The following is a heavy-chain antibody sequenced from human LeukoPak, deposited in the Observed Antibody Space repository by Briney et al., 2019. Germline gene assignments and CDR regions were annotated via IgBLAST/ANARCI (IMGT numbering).Heavy chain of an antibody. D-gene: IGHD6-13*01. Sequence: PGGSLRLSCAASGFTFSSYAMHWVRQAPGKGLEWVAVISYDGSNKYYADSVKGRFTISRDNSKNTLYLQMNSLRAEDTAVYYCARGPYSSSCLDYWGQGTLVTVSS. CDR1: GFTFSSYA. J-gene: IGHJ4*02. V-gene: IGHV3-30-3*01. CDR3: ARGPYSSSCLDY. CDR2: ISYDGSNK.